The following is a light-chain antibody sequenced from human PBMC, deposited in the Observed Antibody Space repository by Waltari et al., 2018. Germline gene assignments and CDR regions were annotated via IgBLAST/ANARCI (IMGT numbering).Light chain of an antibody. CDR3: QSYDTSLRAWL. CDR1: RSNLGTGYD. V-gene: IGLV1-40*01. CDR2: GNN. J-gene: IGLJ3*02. Sequence: QPVLTQPPSVSGAPGQSVTISCTGSRSNLGTGYDLHWYQHLPGTPPKLLIFGNNNRPSGVPHRFSGFRSGTSASLSITGLQIDDEAKYYCQSYDTSLRAWLFGGGTELTVL.